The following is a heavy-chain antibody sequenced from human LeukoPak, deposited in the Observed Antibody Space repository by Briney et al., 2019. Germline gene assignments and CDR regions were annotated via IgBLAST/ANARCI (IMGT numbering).Heavy chain of an antibody. CDR3: ARDQDSSSWSRRGCYYGMDV. V-gene: IGHV3-21*01. D-gene: IGHD6-13*01. J-gene: IGHJ6*02. Sequence: PGGSLRLSCAASGFTFSSYRMNWVRQAPGKGLEGVSSISCSSSYIYYADSVKGRFTISRDNAKNSLYLQMNSLRAEDTAVYYCARDQDSSSWSRRGCYYGMDVWGQGTTVTVSS. CDR1: GFTFSSYR. CDR2: ISCSSSYI.